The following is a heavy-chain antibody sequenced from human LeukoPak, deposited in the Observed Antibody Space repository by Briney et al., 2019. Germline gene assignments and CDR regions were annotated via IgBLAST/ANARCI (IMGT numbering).Heavy chain of an antibody. CDR2: LKSKADGGAA. J-gene: IGHJ4*02. D-gene: IGHD2-21*02. CDR1: GFTFSNAW. Sequence: PGGSLRLFCAASGFTFSNAWMTWVRQAPGKGLEWVGRLKSKADGGAADYAAPVKGRFTFSRDDSKNTLYLQMNSLQTEDTAVYYCATSRVTALNYWGQGTLVTVSS. CDR3: ATSRVTALNY. V-gene: IGHV3-15*01.